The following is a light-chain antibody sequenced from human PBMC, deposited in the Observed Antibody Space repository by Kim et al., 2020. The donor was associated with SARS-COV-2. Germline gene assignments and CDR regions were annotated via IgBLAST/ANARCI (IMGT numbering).Light chain of an antibody. CDR3: TSYAGNNIVV. J-gene: IGLJ3*02. CDR2: EVR. V-gene: IGLV2-8*01. CDR1: ASDIGTYDF. Sequence: GHSVTLSSPGTASDIGTYDFVSWYQQHPGKAPKLLISEVRKRPSGVPDRFSGSKSVHTASLTVSGLQAEDEADYYCTSYAGNNIVVVGGGTKLTVL.